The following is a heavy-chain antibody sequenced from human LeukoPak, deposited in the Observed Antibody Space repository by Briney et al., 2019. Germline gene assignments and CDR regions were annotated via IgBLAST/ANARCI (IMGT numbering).Heavy chain of an antibody. J-gene: IGHJ4*02. CDR3: ARVPPTYYYDSSGCPIDY. Sequence: GASVKVSCKASGYTFTGYYMHWVRQAPGQGLEWMGRINPNSGGTNYAQKFQGRVTMTRDTSISTAYMELSRLRSGDTAVYYCARVPPTYYYDSSGCPIDYWGQGTLVTVSS. V-gene: IGHV1-2*06. D-gene: IGHD3-22*01. CDR1: GYTFTGYY. CDR2: INPNSGGT.